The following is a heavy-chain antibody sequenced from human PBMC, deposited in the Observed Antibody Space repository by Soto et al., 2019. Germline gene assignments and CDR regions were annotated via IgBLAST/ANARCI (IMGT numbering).Heavy chain of an antibody. CDR2: LTGGGDNP. D-gene: IGHD6-19*01. J-gene: IGHJ4*02. V-gene: IGHV3-23*01. CDR1: GFAFSNYA. Sequence: GGSLRLSCAASGFAFSNYAMSWVRQFPGKGLEWLSSLTGGGDNPHYAESVKGRFTISRDNSKSTLFLQINSLSDGDTAVYYCARGGSGWYPFDYWGQGTLVTVSS. CDR3: ARGGSGWYPFDY.